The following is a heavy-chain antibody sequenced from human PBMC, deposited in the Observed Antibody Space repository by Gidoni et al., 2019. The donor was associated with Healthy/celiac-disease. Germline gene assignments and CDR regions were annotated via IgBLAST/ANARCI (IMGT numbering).Heavy chain of an antibody. CDR2: ISYSGST. V-gene: IGHV4-59*08. J-gene: IGHJ5*02. CDR3: ARLVGA. CDR1: GRSISSYY. Sequence: VQLKESGAGLVKPSETLSRTCTVSGRSISSYYWSWIRQAPGKGLEWIGYISYSGSTNYNPSLKSRVTISVDTSNSQFSLKLSSVTAADTAVYYCARLVGAWGQGTLVTVSS. D-gene: IGHD1-26*01.